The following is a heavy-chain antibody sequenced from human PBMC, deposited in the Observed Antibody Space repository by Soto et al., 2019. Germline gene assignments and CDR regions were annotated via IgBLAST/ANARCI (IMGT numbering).Heavy chain of an antibody. CDR3: AKEGAELLPPRYYYSGMDV. J-gene: IGHJ6*02. V-gene: IGHV3-23*01. CDR2: ISGSGGST. D-gene: IGHD3-10*01. Sequence: GGSLRLSCAASGFTFSSYAMSWVRQAPGKGLEWVSAISGSGGSTYYADSVKGRFTISRDNSKNTLYLQMNSLRAEDTAVYYCAKEGAELLPPRYYYSGMDVWGQGTTVTVSS. CDR1: GFTFSSYA.